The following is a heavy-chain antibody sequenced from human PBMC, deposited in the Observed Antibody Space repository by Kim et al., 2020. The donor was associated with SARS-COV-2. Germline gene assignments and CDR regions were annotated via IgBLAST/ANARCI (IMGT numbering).Heavy chain of an antibody. V-gene: IGHV4-59*02. D-gene: IGHD3-10*01. J-gene: IGHJ3*01. CDR2: VFDNGNT. CDR1: GGSAGNYF. Sequence: SETLSLTCSVSGGSAGNYFLSWIRQPPGKGLESIGYVFDNGNTNYNPSLKSRVSISLDTSKNQVSLTVSSVTAADTAVYYCAIDGEPDAFDVWGQGTMVTVSS. CDR3: AIDGEPDAFDV.